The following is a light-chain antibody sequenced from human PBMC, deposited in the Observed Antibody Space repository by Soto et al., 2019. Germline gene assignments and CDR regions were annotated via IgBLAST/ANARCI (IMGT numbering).Light chain of an antibody. CDR2: EVN. CDR3: ISYTSTSTLV. Sequence: QSVLTQPASVSGSPGQSITISCTGTSSVIGGYSYVSWYQQHPGKAPKLMIYEVNNRPSGISDRFSGSRSGNTASLTISGLQAEDEADYYCISYTSTSTLVFGTGTKVTVL. J-gene: IGLJ1*01. CDR1: SSVIGGYSY. V-gene: IGLV2-14*01.